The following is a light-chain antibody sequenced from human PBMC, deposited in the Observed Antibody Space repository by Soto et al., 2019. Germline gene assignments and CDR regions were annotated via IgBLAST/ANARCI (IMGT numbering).Light chain of an antibody. CDR2: AAS. CDR1: QTITSY. V-gene: IGKV1-39*01. J-gene: IGKJ5*01. CDR3: QQSYSTPIT. Sequence: DIQMTQYPSAPSASVGDRVAITCRSSQTITSYLNWYQQKPGKAPKSLIYAASNLQSGVPSRFSGSGSGTDFTLTISSLQPEDFATYYCQQSYSTPITFGQGTRLEI.